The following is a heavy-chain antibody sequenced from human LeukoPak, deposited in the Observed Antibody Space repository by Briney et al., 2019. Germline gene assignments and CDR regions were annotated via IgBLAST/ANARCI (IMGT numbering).Heavy chain of an antibody. J-gene: IGHJ4*02. D-gene: IGHD3-22*01. V-gene: IGHV1-24*01. CDR2: FDPEDGET. CDR1: GYTLTELS. Sequence: ASVKVSCKVSGYTLTELSMHWVRQAPGKGLEWMGGFDPEDGETIYAQKFQGRVTMTEDTSTDTAYMELSSLRSEDTAVYYCASSFSEGYYYDSSGYADYWGQGTLVTVSS. CDR3: ASSFSEGYYYDSSGYADY.